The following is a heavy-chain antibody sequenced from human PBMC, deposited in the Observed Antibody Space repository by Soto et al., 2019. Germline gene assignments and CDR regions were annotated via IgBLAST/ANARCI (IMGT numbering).Heavy chain of an antibody. CDR3: ARVCEDLTSNVDY. V-gene: IGHV3-21*06. Sequence: EVQLVESGGGLVKPGGSLRLSGAASGFTFNRYSMNWVRQPPGKGLEWVSSISSTTNYIYYGDSMKGRFNISRDNAKNSLYLQMHSLRAEATAVYYCARVCEDLTSNVDYWGQGTLVTVSS. J-gene: IGHJ4*02. D-gene: IGHD1-1*01. CDR2: ISSTTNYI. CDR1: GFTFNRYS.